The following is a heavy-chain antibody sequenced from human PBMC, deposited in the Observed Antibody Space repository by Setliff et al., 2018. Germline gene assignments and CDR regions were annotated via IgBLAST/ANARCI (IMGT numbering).Heavy chain of an antibody. Sequence: PGESLKISCKGSGYSFSNFWIGWVRQMPGKGLEWMGIIYPGDSHTRYSPSFQGQVTMSADKSINTAYLQWSNLKAPDTAMYYCARHRDYGDYESYFDYWGQGTLVTVSS. D-gene: IGHD4-17*01. J-gene: IGHJ4*02. V-gene: IGHV5-51*01. CDR2: IYPGDSHT. CDR1: GYSFSNFW. CDR3: ARHRDYGDYESYFDY.